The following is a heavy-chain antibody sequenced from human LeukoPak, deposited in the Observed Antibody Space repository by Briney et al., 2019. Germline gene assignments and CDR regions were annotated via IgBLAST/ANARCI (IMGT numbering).Heavy chain of an antibody. CDR2: INHSGST. J-gene: IGHJ5*02. Sequence: PSETLSLTCSVYGVSLSGYFWSWIRQPPGEGLEWIGEINHSGSTNYNPSLKSRVTISVETSKNQFSLKLSSVTAADTAVYYCARGLSFDPWGQGTLVTVSS. V-gene: IGHV4-34*01. CDR3: ARGLSFDP. CDR1: GVSLSGYF. D-gene: IGHD3-10*01.